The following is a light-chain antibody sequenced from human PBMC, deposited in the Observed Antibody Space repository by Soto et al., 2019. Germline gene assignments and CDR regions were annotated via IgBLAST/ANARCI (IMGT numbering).Light chain of an antibody. J-gene: IGKJ1*01. CDR2: DTS. Sequence: EIVLTQSPSTLSSSPGERATLSCRASQTVSSKLAWYQHKPGQAPRLLIYDTSNRATGIPARFSGSGSGTDFTLTISSLEPEDFAVYYCHQRTSWPRTFGQGTKVDIK. V-gene: IGKV3-11*01. CDR1: QTVSSK. CDR3: HQRTSWPRT.